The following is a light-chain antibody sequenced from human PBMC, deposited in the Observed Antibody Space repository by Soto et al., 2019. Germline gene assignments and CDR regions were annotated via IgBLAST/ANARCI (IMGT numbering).Light chain of an antibody. CDR2: DVS. J-gene: IGLJ2*01. CDR3: SSYTGGSTLVV. V-gene: IGLV2-14*01. Sequence: QSALTQPASVSGSPGQSITISCTATSNFGGYNYVSWYQQYPGKAPKVMIYDVSNRPSGVPIRFSGSKSGNTASLTISGLQSEDEADYYCSSYTGGSTLVVFGGGTKLTVL. CDR1: SNFGGYNY.